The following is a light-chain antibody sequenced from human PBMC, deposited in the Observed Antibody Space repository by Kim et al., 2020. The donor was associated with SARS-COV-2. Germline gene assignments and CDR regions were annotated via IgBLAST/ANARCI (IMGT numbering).Light chain of an antibody. Sequence: ELTQPPSASGTPGQRVTISCSGSSSNIGSNYVYWYQQLPGTAPKLLIYRNNQRPSGVPDRFSGSKSRTSASLAISGLRSEDEADYYCAAWDDSLSAWV. CDR3: AAWDDSLSAWV. CDR2: RNN. J-gene: IGLJ3*02. CDR1: SSNIGSNY. V-gene: IGLV1-47*01.